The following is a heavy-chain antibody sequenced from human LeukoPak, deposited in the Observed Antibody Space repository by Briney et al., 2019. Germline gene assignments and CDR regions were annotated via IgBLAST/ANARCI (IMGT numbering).Heavy chain of an antibody. Sequence: GGSLRLSCAASGFTFSSYTMNWVRQAPGKGLEWVSSITSSSYIYYADSVKGRFTISRDNAKNSLSLQMNSLRAEDTAVYYCARHVVAVGFDYWGQGTLVTVSS. CDR1: GFTFSSYT. D-gene: IGHD3-22*01. CDR2: ITSSSYI. CDR3: ARHVVAVGFDY. V-gene: IGHV3-21*01. J-gene: IGHJ4*02.